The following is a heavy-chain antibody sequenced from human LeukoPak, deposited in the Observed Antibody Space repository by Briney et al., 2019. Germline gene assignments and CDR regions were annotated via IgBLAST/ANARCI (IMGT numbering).Heavy chain of an antibody. V-gene: IGHV4-38-2*01. Sequence: SQTLSLTCAVSGYSISSGYYWGWIRQPPGKGLEWIGSIYHSGSTYYNPSLKSRVTISVDTSKNQFSLKLSSVTAADTAVYYCAGPRGSSNGAFDIWGQGTMVTVSS. D-gene: IGHD4-11*01. CDR2: IYHSGST. CDR1: GYSISSGYY. CDR3: AGPRGSSNGAFDI. J-gene: IGHJ3*02.